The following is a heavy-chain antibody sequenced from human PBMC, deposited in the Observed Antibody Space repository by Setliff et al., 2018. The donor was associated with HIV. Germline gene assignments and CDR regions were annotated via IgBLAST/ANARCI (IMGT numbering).Heavy chain of an antibody. V-gene: IGHV3-21*01. Sequence: GGSLRLSCAASGFTFSSYTMNWVRQAPGKGLEWVSSISSSRSYIYYADSVKGRFTISRDNAENSLHLQLNSLRAEDSSVYYCARDSSSWSGSSWTFDIWGQGTMVTVS. J-gene: IGHJ3*02. D-gene: IGHD3-22*01. CDR1: GFTFSSYT. CDR2: ISSSRSYI. CDR3: ARDSSSWSGSSWTFDI.